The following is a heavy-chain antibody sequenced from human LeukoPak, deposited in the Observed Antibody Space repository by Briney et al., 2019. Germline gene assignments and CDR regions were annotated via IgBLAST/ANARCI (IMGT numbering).Heavy chain of an antibody. V-gene: IGHV3-30*18. Sequence: PGGSLRLSCAASGFTFSSYGMHWVRQAPGKGLEWVAVISYDGSNKYYADSVKGRFTISRDNSKNTLYLQMNSLRAEDTAVYYCAKEIAVTDWFDPWGQGTLVTVFS. J-gene: IGHJ5*02. D-gene: IGHD4-17*01. CDR2: ISYDGSNK. CDR3: AKEIAVTDWFDP. CDR1: GFTFSSYG.